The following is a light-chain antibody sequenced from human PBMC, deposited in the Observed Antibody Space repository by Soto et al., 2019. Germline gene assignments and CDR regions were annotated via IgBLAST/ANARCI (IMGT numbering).Light chain of an antibody. CDR3: QQRSNWPIT. V-gene: IGKV3-11*01. CDR2: DAS. CDR1: QSVSSY. J-gene: IGKJ5*01. Sequence: EIVLTPSPATLSLSPGERATLSCRASQSVSSYLAWYQQKPGQAPRLLIYDASNRATGIPARFSGSGSGTDFTLTISSLEPEDFAVYYCQQRSNWPITFGQGTRLENK.